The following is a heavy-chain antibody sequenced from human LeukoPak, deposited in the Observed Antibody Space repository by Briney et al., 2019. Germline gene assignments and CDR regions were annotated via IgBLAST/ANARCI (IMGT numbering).Heavy chain of an antibody. CDR3: ARDHVEQQLVLGVFDY. J-gene: IGHJ4*02. CDR1: GYSISSGYY. D-gene: IGHD6-13*01. V-gene: IGHV4-38-2*02. Sequence: SETLSLTCTVPGYSISSGYYWGWIRQPPGKGLEWIGSIYHSGSTYYNPSLKSRVTISVDTSKNQFSLKLSSVTAADTAVYYCARDHVEQQLVLGVFDYWGQGTLVTVSS. CDR2: IYHSGST.